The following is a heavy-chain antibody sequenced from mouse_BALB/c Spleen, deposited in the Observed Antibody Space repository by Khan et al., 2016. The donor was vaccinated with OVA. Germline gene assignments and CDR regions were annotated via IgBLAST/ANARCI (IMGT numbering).Heavy chain of an antibody. CDR2: ICGGGYT. J-gene: IGHJ4*01. V-gene: IGHV2-6-4*01. CDR1: GFSLSRYN. CDR3: ARAYYRYDGYYAMDY. Sequence: VQLQESGPGLVAPSQSLSITCTVSGFSLSRYNIHWVRQPPGKGLEWLGMICGGGYTDYNSTLKSRLIISTDNSKSQVFLKVNSLQTDDSAMYYCARAYYRYDGYYAMDYWGQGTSVTVSS. D-gene: IGHD2-14*01.